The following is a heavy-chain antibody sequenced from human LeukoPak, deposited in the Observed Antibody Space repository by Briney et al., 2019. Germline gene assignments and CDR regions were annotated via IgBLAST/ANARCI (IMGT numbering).Heavy chain of an antibody. J-gene: IGHJ4*02. CDR3: AKDTAMVVYYFDY. Sequence: PGGSLRLSCAASGFTFSSYGMHWVRQAPGKGLEWVAFIRYDGSNKYYADSVKGRFTISRDNSKNTLYLQTNSLRAEDTAVYYCAKDTAMVVYYFDYWGQGTLVTVSS. V-gene: IGHV3-30*02. D-gene: IGHD5-18*01. CDR2: IRYDGSNK. CDR1: GFTFSSYG.